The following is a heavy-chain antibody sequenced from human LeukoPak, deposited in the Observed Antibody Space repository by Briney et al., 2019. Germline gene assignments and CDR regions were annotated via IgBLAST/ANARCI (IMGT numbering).Heavy chain of an antibody. J-gene: IGHJ4*02. Sequence: GGSLRLSCAAAGFTFSSYRMNWVRQAPGKGLEWVSSISSSSSYIYYADSVKGRFTISRDNAKNSLYLQMNSLRAEDTAVYYCARDYGDYDLDYWGQGTLVTVSS. D-gene: IGHD4-17*01. CDR3: ARDYGDYDLDY. CDR2: ISSSSSYI. CDR1: GFTFSSYR. V-gene: IGHV3-21*01.